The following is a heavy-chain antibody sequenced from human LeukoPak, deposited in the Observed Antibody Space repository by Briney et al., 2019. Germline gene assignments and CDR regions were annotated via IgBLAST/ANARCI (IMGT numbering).Heavy chain of an antibody. CDR3: ARIYYDSSGYYGPFDY. J-gene: IGHJ4*02. CDR2: LSSSGDFI. V-gene: IGHV3-21*01. Sequence: GGSLRLSCSASGFTFSTYTMHWVRQAPGKGPEWVASLSSSGDFIYYADSVRGRFTISRDNAKNSLYLQMNSLRAEDTAVYYCARIYYDSSGYYGPFDYWGQGTLVTVSS. CDR1: GFTFSTYT. D-gene: IGHD3-22*01.